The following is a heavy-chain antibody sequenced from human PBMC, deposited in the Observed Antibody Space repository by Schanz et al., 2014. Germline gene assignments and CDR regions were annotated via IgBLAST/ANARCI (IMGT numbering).Heavy chain of an antibody. J-gene: IGHJ6*03. CDR3: ARPSDSSWYMDV. Sequence: EVQLVESGGGLVKPVGSLRLSCAASGFTFSNYSMNWVRQAPGKGLEWVSSISSSSSYISYADSVKGRFTISRDNAKNSLYLQMNSLRAEDTAVYYCARPSDSSWYMDVWGKGTTVTVSS. CDR1: GFTFSNYS. D-gene: IGHD2-21*02. CDR2: ISSSSSYI. V-gene: IGHV3-21*01.